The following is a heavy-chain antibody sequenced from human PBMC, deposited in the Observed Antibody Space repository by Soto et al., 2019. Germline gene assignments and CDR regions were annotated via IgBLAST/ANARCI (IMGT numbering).Heavy chain of an antibody. Sequence: QLQLQESGPGLVKPSETVSLTCTVSGASISTNGYYWGWIRQPPGKGLEWIGSMYYGGSTYYSPSLKSRVTMSVDTSKNQFSLKLSSVTAADTAVYYCARHQGYSGVGPFWGQGTMVIVSS. V-gene: IGHV4-39*01. CDR2: MYYGGST. CDR1: GASISTNGYY. J-gene: IGHJ3*01. CDR3: ARHQGYSGVGPF. D-gene: IGHD1-26*01.